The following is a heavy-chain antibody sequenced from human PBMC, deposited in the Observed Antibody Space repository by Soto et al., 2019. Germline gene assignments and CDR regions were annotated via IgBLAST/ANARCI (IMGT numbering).Heavy chain of an antibody. CDR1: GGSISSSSYY. D-gene: IGHD5-12*01. Sequence: QLQLQESGPGLVKPSETLSLTCTVSGGSISSSSYYWGWIRQPPGKGLEWIGSIYYSGSTYYSPSLKSRVTISVDTSKNQFSLNLNSVTAADTAVYYCAREEVVATFSPLYYFDYWGQGTLVTVSS. J-gene: IGHJ4*02. CDR3: AREEVVATFSPLYYFDY. CDR2: IYYSGST. V-gene: IGHV4-39*01.